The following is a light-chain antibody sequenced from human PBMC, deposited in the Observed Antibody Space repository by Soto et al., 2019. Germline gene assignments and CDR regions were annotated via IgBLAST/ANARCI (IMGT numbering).Light chain of an antibody. CDR3: SSYTKSDTWV. Sequence: QSALTQPASVSGSPGQSITISCTGSSSDIGAYNYVSWYLQYPGKAPKLMIYEVSNRPSGISNRFSASKSGNTASLTISGLQPEDETDYYCSSYTKSDTWVFGGGTKLTVL. CDR2: EVS. CDR1: SSDIGAYNY. V-gene: IGLV2-14*01. J-gene: IGLJ3*02.